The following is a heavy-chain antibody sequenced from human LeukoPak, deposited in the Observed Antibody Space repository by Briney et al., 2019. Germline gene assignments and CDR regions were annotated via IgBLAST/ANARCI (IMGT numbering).Heavy chain of an antibody. V-gene: IGHV4-34*01. CDR2: INHSGSP. D-gene: IGHD3-3*01. Sequence: SETLSLTCAVYGGSFSDYYWTWIRQPPGKGLEWIGEINHSGSPNNNPSLKSRVSISFDTSKNQFSLKLTSVTAADTAVYYCARASEGIGYFDTWGRGSLVTVSS. CDR3: ARASEGIGYFDT. J-gene: IGHJ4*02. CDR1: GGSFSDYY.